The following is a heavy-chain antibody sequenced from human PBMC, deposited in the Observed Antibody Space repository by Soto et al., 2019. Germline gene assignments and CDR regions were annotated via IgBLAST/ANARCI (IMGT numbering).Heavy chain of an antibody. CDR3: ATCSTLLRRVSDFDAMDV. CDR2: IVPMYVKA. V-gene: IGHV1-69*01. J-gene: IGHJ6*02. CDR1: GGTFSSHP. D-gene: IGHD3-10*01. Sequence: QVHLVQSGAEVKKPGSSVMVSCKASGGTFSSHPISWVRQAPGQGLEWMGGIVPMYVKANYAQKFQGRVTITADESTRTAYMEMDSLRSEDTALYYCATCSTLLRRVSDFDAMDVWAQGTPVTVSS.